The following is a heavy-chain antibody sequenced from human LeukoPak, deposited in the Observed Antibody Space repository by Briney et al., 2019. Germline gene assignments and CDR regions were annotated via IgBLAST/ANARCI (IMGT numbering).Heavy chain of an antibody. CDR3: ARDQWWQFIAVAITSYFDS. D-gene: IGHD6-19*01. Sequence: PGGSLRLSCVASGFTFNTYWMSWVRQAPGKGLEWVANIKPDRSEKYYMDSVKGRFTISRDNAKNSLYLQMNSLRAEDTAVYYCARDQWWQFIAVAITSYFDSWGQGTLVTVSS. J-gene: IGHJ4*02. V-gene: IGHV3-7*01. CDR1: GFTFNTYW. CDR2: IKPDRSEK.